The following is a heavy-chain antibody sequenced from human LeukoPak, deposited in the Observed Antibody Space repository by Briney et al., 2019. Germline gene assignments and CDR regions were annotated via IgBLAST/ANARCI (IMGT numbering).Heavy chain of an antibody. V-gene: IGHV1-69*06. CDR2: IIPIFGTA. CDR3: ATGGPLYYYDSSGYSPLDY. D-gene: IGHD3-22*01. J-gene: IGHJ4*02. Sequence: ASVKVSCKASGGTFSSYAISWVRQAPGQGLEWMGGIIPIFGTANYAQKFQGRVTITADKSTSTAYMELSSLRSEDTAVYYCATGGPLYYYDSSGYSPLDYWGQGTLVTVSS. CDR1: GGTFSSYA.